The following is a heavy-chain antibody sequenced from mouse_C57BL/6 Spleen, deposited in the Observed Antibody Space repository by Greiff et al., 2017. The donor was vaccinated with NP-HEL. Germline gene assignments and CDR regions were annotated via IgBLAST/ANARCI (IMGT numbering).Heavy chain of an antibody. V-gene: IGHV1-64*01. Sequence: QVQLQQPGAELVKPGASVKLSCKASGYTFTSYWMHWVKQRPGQGLEWIGMIHTNSGSTNYNEKLKSKATLTVDKSSSTAYMQLSSLTSEDSAVYYCAREGGSRYYFDYWGQGTTLTVSS. CDR3: AREGGSRYYFDY. D-gene: IGHD1-1*01. CDR2: IHTNSGST. J-gene: IGHJ2*01. CDR1: GYTFTSYW.